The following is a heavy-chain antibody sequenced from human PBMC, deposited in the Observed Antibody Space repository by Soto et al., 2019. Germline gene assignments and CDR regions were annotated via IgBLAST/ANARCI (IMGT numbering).Heavy chain of an antibody. CDR3: ARVDVECFDY. D-gene: IGHD3-3*01. CDR1: GFTFISYG. Sequence: SGGSLRLSCAASGFTFISYGMHWVRQAPGKGLEWVAVIWYDGSKDYYADSVKGRFTTSRDNSKNTVYLQMDNLRVEDTAVYYCARVDVECFDYWGQGALVTVSS. J-gene: IGHJ4*01. V-gene: IGHV3-33*01. CDR2: IWYDGSKD.